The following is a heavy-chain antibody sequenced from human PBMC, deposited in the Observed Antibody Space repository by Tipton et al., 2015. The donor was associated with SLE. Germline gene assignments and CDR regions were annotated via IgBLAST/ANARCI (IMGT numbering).Heavy chain of an antibody. CDR2: IYYSGST. J-gene: IGHJ4*02. CDR1: GGSISSYY. V-gene: IGHV4-59*08. Sequence: TLSLTCTVSGGSISSYYWSWIRQPPGKGLEWIGYIYYSGSTYYNPSLKSRVTISVDTSKNQFSLKLSSVTAADTAVYYCARSELPVDFDYWGQGTLVTVSS. D-gene: IGHD1-7*01. CDR3: ARSELPVDFDY.